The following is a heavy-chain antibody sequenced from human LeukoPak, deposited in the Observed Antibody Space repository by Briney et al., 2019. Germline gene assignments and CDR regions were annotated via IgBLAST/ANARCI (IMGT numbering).Heavy chain of an antibody. CDR2: IYYSGST. CDR1: GGSISSYY. CDR3: ARTIITMVRGVIMVWFDH. D-gene: IGHD3-10*01. J-gene: IGHJ5*02. Sequence: PSETLSLTCTVSGGSISSYYWSWIRQPPGKGLEWIGYIYYSGSTNYNPSLKSRVTISVDTSKNQFSLKLSSVTAADTAVYYCARTIITMVRGVIMVWFDHWGQGTLVTVSS. V-gene: IGHV4-59*08.